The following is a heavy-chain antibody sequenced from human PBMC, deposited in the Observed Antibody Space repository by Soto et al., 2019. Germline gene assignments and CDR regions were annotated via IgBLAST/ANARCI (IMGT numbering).Heavy chain of an antibody. V-gene: IGHV3-7*01. Sequence: EVYLVESGGGLVRPGGSLRLSCAASEFTFSKYWMSWVRQAPGKGLEWVANIKEDGSETYYVDSVKGRFTISRDNAKNSLSLQMNSLRAEDTAVYYCARVWLYCSITGCFADAFDVWGQGTMVSVFS. CDR2: IKEDGSET. D-gene: IGHD2-2*01. CDR1: EFTFSKYW. J-gene: IGHJ3*01. CDR3: ARVWLYCSITGCFADAFDV.